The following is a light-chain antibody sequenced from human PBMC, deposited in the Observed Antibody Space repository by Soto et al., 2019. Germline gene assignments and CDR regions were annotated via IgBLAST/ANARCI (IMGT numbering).Light chain of an antibody. V-gene: IGKV2D-29*02. CDR2: EVS. CDR1: QSLLHITGETF. J-gene: IGKJ5*01. CDR3: MQSTLLPPP. Sequence: VMTQTPLSLSVAPRQPASISCTSSQSLLHITGETFLFWYLQKPGQSPQLLIYEVSTRVSGVPDRFSGSGSGTDFTLEISRVETDDVGIYYCMQSTLLPPPFGQGARLEVK.